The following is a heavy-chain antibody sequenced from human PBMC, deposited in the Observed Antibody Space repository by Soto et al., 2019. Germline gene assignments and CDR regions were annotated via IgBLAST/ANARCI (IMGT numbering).Heavy chain of an antibody. CDR1: GFTFSSYA. CDR3: AGDLGSSEAL. D-gene: IGHD6-13*01. V-gene: IGHV3-30-3*01. CDR2: ISYDGSNK. J-gene: IGHJ4*02. Sequence: QVQLVESGGGVVQPGRSLRLSCAASGFTFSSYAMHWVRQAPGKGLEWVAVISYDGSNKYYADSVKGRFTISRDNSKNTLYLQMNSLRAEDTAVYYCAGDLGSSEALWGQGTLVTVSS.